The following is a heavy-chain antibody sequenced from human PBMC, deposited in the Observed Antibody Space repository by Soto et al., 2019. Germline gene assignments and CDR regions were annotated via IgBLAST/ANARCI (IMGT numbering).Heavy chain of an antibody. J-gene: IGHJ5*02. V-gene: IGHV4-4*02. CDR2: IYHSGST. CDR1: GGSISSSNW. Sequence: QVQLQESGPGLVKPSGTLSLTCAVSGGSISSSNWWSWVRQPPGKGLEWIGEIYHSGSTNYNPSLKSRVTISVDKSKNQFSLQLRSVTAADTAVYYCARAGSYYGSGSGFDPWGQGTLVTVSS. CDR3: ARAGSYYGSGSGFDP. D-gene: IGHD3-10*01.